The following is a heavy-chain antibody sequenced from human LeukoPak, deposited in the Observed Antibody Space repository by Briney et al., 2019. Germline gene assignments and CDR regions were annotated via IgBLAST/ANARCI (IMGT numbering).Heavy chain of an antibody. CDR1: GFTFSSYA. CDR3: AKDGATVTTYYYYGMDV. V-gene: IGHV3-23*01. Sequence: HPEGSLRLSCAASGFTFSSYAMSWVRQAPGKGLEWVSAISGSGGSTYYADSVKGRFTISRDNSKNTLYLQMNSLRAEDTAVYYCAKDGATVTTYYYYGMDVWGQGTTVTVSS. CDR2: ISGSGGST. J-gene: IGHJ6*02. D-gene: IGHD4-17*01.